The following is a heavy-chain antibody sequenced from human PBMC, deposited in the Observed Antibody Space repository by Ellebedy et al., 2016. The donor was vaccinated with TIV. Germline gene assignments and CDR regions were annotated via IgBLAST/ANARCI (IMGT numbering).Heavy chain of an antibody. CDR2: ISYDGNNK. D-gene: IGHD6-19*01. Sequence: GESLKIPCAAPGFTFSHHAFYWVRQAPGKGLEWVTIISYDGNNKFYLDSVEGRFSISRDTSKNTLYLQMNSLRAEDTAVYYCARARYTNGWFGDYWGQGTLVSVSS. CDR3: ARARYTNGWFGDY. CDR1: GFTFSHHA. V-gene: IGHV3-30*04. J-gene: IGHJ4*02.